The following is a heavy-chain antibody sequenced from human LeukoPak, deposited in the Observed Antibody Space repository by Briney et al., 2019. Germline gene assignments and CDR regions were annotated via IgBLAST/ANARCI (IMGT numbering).Heavy chain of an antibody. Sequence: SGGSLRLSCAASGFTFDDYTMHWVRQAPGKGLEWVSLISWDGGSTYYADSVKGRFTISRDNSKNSLYLQMNSLRTEDTALYYCAKEHGSGSYYRPLDYWGQGTLVTVSS. CDR2: ISWDGGST. CDR1: GFTFDDYT. CDR3: AKEHGSGSYYRPLDY. V-gene: IGHV3-43*01. J-gene: IGHJ4*02. D-gene: IGHD3-10*01.